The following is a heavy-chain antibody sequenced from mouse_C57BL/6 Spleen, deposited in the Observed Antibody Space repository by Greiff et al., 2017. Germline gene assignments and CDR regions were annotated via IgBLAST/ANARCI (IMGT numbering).Heavy chain of an antibody. D-gene: IGHD4-1*01. CDR2: INPNNGGT. V-gene: IGHV1-18*01. CDR1: GYTFTDYN. J-gene: IGHJ2*01. CDR3: ARLELGFDY. Sequence: EVMLVESGPELVKPGASVKIPCKASGYTFTDYNMDWVKQSHGKSLEWIGDINPNNGGTIYNQKFKGKATLTVDKSSSTAYMELRSLTSEDTAVYYCARLELGFDYWGQGTTLTVSS.